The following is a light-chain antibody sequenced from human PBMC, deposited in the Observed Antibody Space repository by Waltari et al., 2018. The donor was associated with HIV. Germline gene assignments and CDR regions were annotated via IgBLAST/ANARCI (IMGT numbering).Light chain of an antibody. CDR1: QSVNIY. J-gene: IGKJ5*01. V-gene: IGKV3-11*01. CDR2: DAS. Sequence: EIVLTQSPATLSLSPGERATLSCRASQSVNIYLAWYQQKPGQAPILLMYDASNRATGIPARFSGSGSGTDFTLTISSLEPEDFAVYYCQQRFNWPITFGQGTRLEIK. CDR3: QQRFNWPIT.